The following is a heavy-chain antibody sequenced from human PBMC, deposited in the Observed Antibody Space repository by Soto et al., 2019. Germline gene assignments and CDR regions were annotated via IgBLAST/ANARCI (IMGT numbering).Heavy chain of an antibody. CDR1: GDSISNLDYY. J-gene: IGHJ5*01. Sequence: SETLSLTCSVSGDSISNLDYYWAWIRQPPGQALEYIGYIYKSATTYYNPSFESRVAISVDTSKSQFSLNVTSVTAADTAVYFCARGRYCLTGRCFPNWFDSWGQGALVTVSS. D-gene: IGHD7-27*01. CDR3: ARGRYCLTGRCFPNWFDS. V-gene: IGHV4-30-4*01. CDR2: IYKSATT.